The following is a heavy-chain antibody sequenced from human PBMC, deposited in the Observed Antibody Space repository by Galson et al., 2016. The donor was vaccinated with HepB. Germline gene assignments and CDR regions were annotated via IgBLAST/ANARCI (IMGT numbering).Heavy chain of an antibody. J-gene: IGHJ4*02. CDR1: GFTFSNTW. Sequence: SLRLSCAASGFTFSNTWMNWVGQAPGKGLEWVGRINAKIDGGTTVYGAPVKGRFTISKAYSKNTLFLQMNSLKTEDTAVYYSTTEYWYYFDHWGQGSLVTVSS. V-gene: IGHV3-15*07. CDR3: TTEYWYYFDH. D-gene: IGHD2-8*02. CDR2: INAKIDGGTT.